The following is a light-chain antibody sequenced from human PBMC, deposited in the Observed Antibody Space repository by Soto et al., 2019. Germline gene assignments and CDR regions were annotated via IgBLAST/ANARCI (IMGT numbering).Light chain of an antibody. Sequence: EIVLTQSPATLSLSPGERATLSCRASQSVSSFLAWYQQKPGQAPRLLIYDASNRATGISARFSGSGSGTDFTLTISGLEPEDFAVYYCQHRAKWPLTFGGGTKEYIK. CDR3: QHRAKWPLT. V-gene: IGKV3-11*01. CDR2: DAS. J-gene: IGKJ4*01. CDR1: QSVSSF.